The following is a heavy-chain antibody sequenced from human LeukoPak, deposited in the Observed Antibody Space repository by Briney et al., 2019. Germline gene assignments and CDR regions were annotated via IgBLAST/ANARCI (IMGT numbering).Heavy chain of an antibody. J-gene: IGHJ4*02. CDR1: GYTFTGYY. V-gene: IGHV1-2*02. CDR2: INPNSGGT. D-gene: IGHD3-3*01. CDR3: AGEVWWSGYLFDY. Sequence: ASVKVSCKASGYTFTGYYMHWVRQAPGQGLEWMGWINPNSGGTNYAQKFQGRVTMTRDTSISTAYMELSRLRSDDTALYYCAGEVWWSGYLFDYWGQGTLVTVSS.